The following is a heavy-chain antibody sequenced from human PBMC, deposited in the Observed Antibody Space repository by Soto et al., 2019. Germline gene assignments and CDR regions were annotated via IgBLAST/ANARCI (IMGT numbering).Heavy chain of an antibody. Sequence: SETLSLTCTVSGGSISSGDYYWSWIRQPPGKGLEWIGYIYYSGSTYYNPSLKSRITISVDTSKNQFSLKLSSVTAADTAVYYCARDRYSSGSVDYWGQGTLVTVSS. D-gene: IGHD6-25*01. J-gene: IGHJ4*02. CDR2: IYYSGST. V-gene: IGHV4-30-4*01. CDR1: GGSISSGDYY. CDR3: ARDRYSSGSVDY.